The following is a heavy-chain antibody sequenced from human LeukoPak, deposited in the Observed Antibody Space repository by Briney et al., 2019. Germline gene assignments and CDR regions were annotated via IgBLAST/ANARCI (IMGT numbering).Heavy chain of an antibody. J-gene: IGHJ4*02. CDR3: ARPDRNYYDSSGYPGY. D-gene: IGHD3-22*01. V-gene: IGHV3-33*01. CDR2: IWYDGSNK. Sequence: PGRSLRLSCAASGFTFSSYGMHWVRQAPGKGLEWVAVIWYDGSNKYYADSVKGRLTISRDNSKNTLYLQMNSLRAEDTAVYYCARPDRNYYDSSGYPGYWGQGTLVTVSS. CDR1: GFTFSSYG.